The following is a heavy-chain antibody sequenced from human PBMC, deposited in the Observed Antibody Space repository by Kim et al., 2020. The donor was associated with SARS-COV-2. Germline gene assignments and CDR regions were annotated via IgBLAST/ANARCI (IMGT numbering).Heavy chain of an antibody. Sequence: ASVKVSCKASGYTFTEHHIYWMRQAPGQRPEYLGRIDPVTGDTNYGPMFRGRVTLTRDTSIDTAYMDLSGLTTDDTAVYYCARDAKLVTDAFDFWGQGTLVSVTS. V-gene: IGHV1-2*06. J-gene: IGHJ3*01. D-gene: IGHD1-1*01. CDR2: IDPVTGDT. CDR1: GYTFTEHH. CDR3: ARDAKLVTDAFDF.